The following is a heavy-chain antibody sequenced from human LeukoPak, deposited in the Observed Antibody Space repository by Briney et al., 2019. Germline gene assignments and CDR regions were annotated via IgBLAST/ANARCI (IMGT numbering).Heavy chain of an antibody. D-gene: IGHD5-12*01. CDR2: IYYSGST. CDR3: ASAGGGYEPFDY. V-gene: IGHV4-31*02. J-gene: IGHJ4*02. Sequence: LRLSCAASGFTFSSYSMNWVRQHPGKGLEWIGYIYYSGSTYYNPSLKSRVTISVDTSKNQFSLKLSSVTAADTAVYYCASAGGGYEPFDYWGQGTLVTVSS. CDR1: GFTFSSYS.